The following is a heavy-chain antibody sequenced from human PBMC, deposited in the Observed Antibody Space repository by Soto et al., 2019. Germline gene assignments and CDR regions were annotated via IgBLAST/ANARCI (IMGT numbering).Heavy chain of an antibody. CDR1: GYTFTSYG. CDR2: ISGYNGNT. J-gene: IGHJ4*02. Sequence: QVQLVQSGAEVKKPGASVKVSCKASGYTFTSYGISWVRQAPGQGLEWMGWISGYNGNTHDAQKLQGRVTMTTDSSTSTAYMELRSPRSDDTAVYYCARDLVVSGPFDYWGQGTLVIVSS. D-gene: IGHD2-2*01. V-gene: IGHV1-18*01. CDR3: ARDLVVSGPFDY.